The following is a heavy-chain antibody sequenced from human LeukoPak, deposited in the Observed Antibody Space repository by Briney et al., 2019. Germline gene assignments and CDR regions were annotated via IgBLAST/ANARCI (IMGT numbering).Heavy chain of an antibody. D-gene: IGHD2-15*01. V-gene: IGHV3-9*01. CDR1: GITFDDYA. J-gene: IGHJ6*03. CDR3: AKQLLPSLTDYYYYMDV. Sequence: PGGSLRLSCAASGITFDDYAMHWVRQAPGKGLEWVSGISWNSDSIGYADSVKGRFTISRDNAKNSVYLQMNSLRPEDTAVYYCAKQLLPSLTDYYYYMDVWGKGTTVTVSS. CDR2: ISWNSDSI.